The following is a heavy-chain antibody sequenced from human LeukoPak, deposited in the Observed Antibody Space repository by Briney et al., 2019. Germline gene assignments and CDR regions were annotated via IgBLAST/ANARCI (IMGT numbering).Heavy chain of an antibody. D-gene: IGHD2-15*01. CDR1: GFTFSIYS. Sequence: PGGCLSLLCGSSGFTFSIYSLSWVPQAPAKGLVWVSALSCSGGSASYADSAKGRFTVSRDNSKNTLYLQMNSQRAEDTAVYYCARGATVPNRRDWCSGGSCYQGFHFWRQGTLVPVSS. CDR3: ARGATVPNRRDWCSGGSCYQGFHF. V-gene: IGHV3-23*01. J-gene: IGHJ4*02. CDR2: LSCSGGSA.